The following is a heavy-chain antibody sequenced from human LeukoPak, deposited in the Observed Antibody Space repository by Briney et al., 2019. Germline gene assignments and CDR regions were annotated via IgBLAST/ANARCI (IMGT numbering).Heavy chain of an antibody. Sequence: GGSLRLSCVASGLPIADFAMRWVRQAPGKGLKWVSLISGDGVSTFYADSVKGRFSISRDNSKNSLYLEMNSLRTEDAAMYYCAKESGKFDYWGQGTLVAVSS. CDR2: ISGDGVST. CDR1: GLPIADFA. V-gene: IGHV3-43*02. J-gene: IGHJ4*02. CDR3: AKESGKFDY.